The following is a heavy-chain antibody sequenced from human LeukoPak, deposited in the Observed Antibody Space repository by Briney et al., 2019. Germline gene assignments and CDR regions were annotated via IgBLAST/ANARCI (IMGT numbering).Heavy chain of an antibody. V-gene: IGHV1-2*02. D-gene: IGHD5-12*01. J-gene: IGHJ3*02. CDR3: ARPKWLRSSSYAFDI. CDR2: INPNSGDT. Sequence: ASVKVSCKASGYTFTGYYMHWVRQAPGQGLEWMGWINPNSGDTNYAQKFQGRVTMTRDTSISTAYMELSRLRSDETAVYYCARPKWLRSSSYAFDIWGQGTMVTVSS. CDR1: GYTFTGYY.